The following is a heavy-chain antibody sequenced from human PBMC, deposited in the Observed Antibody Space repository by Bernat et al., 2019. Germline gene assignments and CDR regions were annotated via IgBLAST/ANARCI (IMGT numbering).Heavy chain of an antibody. CDR2: ISAYNGNT. CDR3: ARDWRQQLVPNDYYYFDY. D-gene: IGHD6-13*01. Sequence: QVQLVQSGAEVKKPGASVKVSCKASGYTFTSYGISWVRQAPGQVLEWLGWISAYNGNTNYAQKLQGRVTMTTDTSTSTAYMELRSLRSDDTAVYYCARDWRQQLVPNDYYYFDYWGQGTLVTVSS. CDR1: GYTFTSYG. V-gene: IGHV1-18*04. J-gene: IGHJ4*02.